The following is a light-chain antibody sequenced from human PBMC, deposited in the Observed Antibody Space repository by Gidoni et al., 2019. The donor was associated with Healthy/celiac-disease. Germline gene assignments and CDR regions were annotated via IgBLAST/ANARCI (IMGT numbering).Light chain of an antibody. Sequence: GDRVTITCRASQSISSWLAWYQQKPGKAPKLLIYDASSLESGVPSRFSGSGSGTEFTLTISSLQPDDFATYYCQQYNSYAFTFGPGTKVDIK. CDR2: DAS. CDR3: QQYNSYAFT. CDR1: QSISSW. J-gene: IGKJ3*01. V-gene: IGKV1-5*01.